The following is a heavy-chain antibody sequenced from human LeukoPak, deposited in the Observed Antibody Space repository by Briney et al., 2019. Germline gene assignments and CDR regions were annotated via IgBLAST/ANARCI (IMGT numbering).Heavy chain of an antibody. CDR2: IFHTGKT. Sequence: SETLSLTCDVSGGAISTGNYWWGWLRQPPGKGLEWIGIIFHTGKTHDNPSLKSRVSMSVDTSKNQFSLRLSAVTAADTAVYYCARQMGVGVWALDYWGQGALVTVSS. CDR3: ARQMGVGVWALDY. V-gene: IGHV4-39*01. D-gene: IGHD3-16*01. CDR1: GGAISTGNYW. J-gene: IGHJ4*02.